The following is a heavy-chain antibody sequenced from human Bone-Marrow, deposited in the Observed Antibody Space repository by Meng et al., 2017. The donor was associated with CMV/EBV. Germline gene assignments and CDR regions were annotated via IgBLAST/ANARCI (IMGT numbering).Heavy chain of an antibody. CDR3: ARVTVLGVVVAAGWFDP. V-gene: IGHV1-18*01. J-gene: IGHJ5*02. CDR1: GYTFTSYG. Sequence: QWGGVVETPVAPVKVSCKASGYTFTSYGISWVRQAPGQGLEWMGWISAYNGNTNYAQKLQGRVTMTTDTSTSTAYMELRSLRSDDTAVYYCARVTVLGVVVAAGWFDPWGQGTLVTVSS. CDR2: ISAYNGNT. D-gene: IGHD2-15*01.